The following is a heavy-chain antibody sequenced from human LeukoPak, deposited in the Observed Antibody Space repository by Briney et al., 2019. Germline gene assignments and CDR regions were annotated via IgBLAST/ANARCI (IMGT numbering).Heavy chain of an antibody. J-gene: IGHJ3*01. Sequence: GGSLRLSCAASRFNVSSNYMSWVRQAPGKGLEWVSVIYAGGSTYYGDSVRDRFTISRDTSKNTLSLQMNSLRAEDTAVYYCTKRRAQGASMIWDAFDLWGQGTMVTVSS. CDR3: TKRRAQGASMIWDAFDL. CDR1: RFNVSSNY. CDR2: IYAGGST. V-gene: IGHV3-66*01. D-gene: IGHD3/OR15-3a*01.